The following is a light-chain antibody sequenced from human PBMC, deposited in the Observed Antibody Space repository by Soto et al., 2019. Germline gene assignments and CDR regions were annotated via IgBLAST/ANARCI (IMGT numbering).Light chain of an antibody. Sequence: QSVLTQPPSASGSPGQSVTISCTGTSSDIGAYNYVSWYQQHPGKVPKLMIYEVTKRPSGVPDRFSGSQSGNTASLTVSGRQAEDEADYYCSSYAGGNNLVFGGGTKLTVL. CDR2: EVT. J-gene: IGLJ3*02. V-gene: IGLV2-8*01. CDR1: SSDIGAYNY. CDR3: SSYAGGNNLV.